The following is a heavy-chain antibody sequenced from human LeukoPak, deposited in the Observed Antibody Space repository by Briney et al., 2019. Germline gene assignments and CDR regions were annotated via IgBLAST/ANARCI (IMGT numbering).Heavy chain of an antibody. J-gene: IGHJ4*02. CDR2: ISYDGSNK. V-gene: IGHV3-30*18. CDR1: GFTFSSYG. CDR3: AKDKDVVVPAATIDY. Sequence: QTGRSPRLSCAASGFTFSSYGMHWVRQAPGKGLEWVAVISYDGSNKYYADSVKGRFTISRDNSKNTLYLQMNSLRAEDTAVYYCAKDKDVVVPAATIDYWGQGTLVTVSS. D-gene: IGHD2-2*01.